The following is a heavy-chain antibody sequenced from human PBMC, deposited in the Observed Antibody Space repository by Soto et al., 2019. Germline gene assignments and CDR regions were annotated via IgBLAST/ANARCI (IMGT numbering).Heavy chain of an antibody. CDR2: IWYDGSNK. CDR3: ASTLRSSSLDY. CDR1: GFTFSSYG. Sequence: GGSLRLSCAASGFTFSSYGMHWVRQAPGKGLEWVAVIWYDGSNKYYADSVKGRFTISRDNSKNTLYLQMNSLRAEDTAVYYCASTLRSSSLDYWGQGTLVTVSS. J-gene: IGHJ4*02. D-gene: IGHD6-6*01. V-gene: IGHV3-33*01.